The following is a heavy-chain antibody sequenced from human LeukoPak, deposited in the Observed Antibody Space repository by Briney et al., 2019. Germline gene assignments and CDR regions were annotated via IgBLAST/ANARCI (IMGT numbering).Heavy chain of an antibody. Sequence: SETLSLTCAVSGGSISSSNWWSWVRQPPGKGLEWIGEIYHSGSTNYNPSLKSRVTISVDKSKNQFSLKLSSVTAADTAVYYCARILRDGSGRYQFDYWGQGTLVTVSS. CDR2: IYHSGST. CDR3: ARILRDGSGRYQFDY. CDR1: GGSISSSNW. J-gene: IGHJ4*02. D-gene: IGHD6-19*01. V-gene: IGHV4-4*02.